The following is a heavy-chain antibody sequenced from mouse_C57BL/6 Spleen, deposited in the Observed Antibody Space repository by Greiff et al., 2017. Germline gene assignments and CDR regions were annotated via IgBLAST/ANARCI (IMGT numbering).Heavy chain of an antibody. CDR1: GFTFSSYA. J-gene: IGHJ2*01. V-gene: IGHV5-4*01. CDR3: ARNWDLDY. Sequence: EVLLVESGGGLVKPGGSLKLSCAASGFTFSSYAMSWVRQTPEKRLEWVATISDGGGYTYYPDNVKGRCTISRDNDKNNLYLQMSHLKSEDTAMYYCARNWDLDYWGQGTTLTVSS. CDR2: ISDGGGYT. D-gene: IGHD4-1*01.